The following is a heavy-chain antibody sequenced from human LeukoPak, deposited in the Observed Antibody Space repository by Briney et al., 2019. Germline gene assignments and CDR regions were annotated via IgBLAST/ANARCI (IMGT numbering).Heavy chain of an antibody. CDR1: GGTFSSYA. V-gene: IGHV1-69*05. Sequence: SVKVSCKASGGTFSSYAISWVRQAPGQGLEWMGGIIPIFGTANYAQKLQGRVTMTTDTSTSTAYMELRSLRSDGTAVYYCARDSRVYDTRFDYWGQGTLVTVSS. D-gene: IGHD3-22*01. CDR2: IIPIFGTA. J-gene: IGHJ4*02. CDR3: ARDSRVYDTRFDY.